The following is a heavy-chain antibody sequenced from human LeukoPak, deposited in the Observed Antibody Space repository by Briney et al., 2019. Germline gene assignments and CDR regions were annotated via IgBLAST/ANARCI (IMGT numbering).Heavy chain of an antibody. Sequence: PSETLSLTCTVSGYSISSGYYWGWIRQPPGKGLEWIGSIYHSGSTYYNPSLKSRVTISVDTSKNQFSLKLSSVTAADTAMYYCARAPSETHTGYYYYYMDVWGKGTTVTVSS. D-gene: IGHD6-6*01. J-gene: IGHJ6*03. CDR3: ARAPSETHTGYYYYYMDV. V-gene: IGHV4-38-2*02. CDR1: GYSISSGYY. CDR2: IYHSGST.